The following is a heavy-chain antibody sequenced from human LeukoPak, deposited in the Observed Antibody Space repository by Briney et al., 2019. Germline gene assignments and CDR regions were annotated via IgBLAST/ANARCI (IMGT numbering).Heavy chain of an antibody. V-gene: IGHV1-3*03. D-gene: IGHD5-24*01. Sequence: ASVKVSCKASGYTFTSYAMHWVRQAPGQRLEWMGWINAGNGNTKYSQEFQGRVTITRDTSASTAYMELSSLRPEDTAIYYCARIRDGYNDAYDIWGQGTVVTVPS. CDR1: GYTFTSYA. CDR2: INAGNGNT. J-gene: IGHJ3*02. CDR3: ARIRDGYNDAYDI.